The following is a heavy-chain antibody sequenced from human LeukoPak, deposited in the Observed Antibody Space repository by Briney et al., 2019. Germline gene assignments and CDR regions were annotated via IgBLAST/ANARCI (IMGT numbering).Heavy chain of an antibody. Sequence: LPGRSLRLSCAASRSTSVYGMSWVRQAPGTGLEWVACVVWIGGSTGYADSVKGGFTISSDNANYSLYLQMNSLRAEATALYYCARNTRSTEYYYGSGSYYSYYFDYWGQGTLVTVSS. CDR2: VVWIGGST. V-gene: IGHV3-20*04. CDR3: ARNTRSTEYYYGSGSYYSYYFDY. CDR1: RSTSVYG. J-gene: IGHJ4*02. D-gene: IGHD3-10*01.